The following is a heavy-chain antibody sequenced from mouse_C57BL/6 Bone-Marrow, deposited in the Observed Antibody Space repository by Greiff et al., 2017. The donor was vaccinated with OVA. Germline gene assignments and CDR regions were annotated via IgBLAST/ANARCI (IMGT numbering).Heavy chain of an antibody. CDR2: IWRGGST. J-gene: IGHJ4*01. V-gene: IGHV2-5*01. CDR1: GFSLTSYG. Sequence: VKLMESGPGLVQPSQSLSITCTVSGFSLTSYGVHWVRQSPGKGLEWLGVIWRGGSTDYNAAFMSRLSITKDNSKSQVFFKMNSLQADDTAIYYGAKGWGWLLQHDYAMDYWGQGTSVTVSS. D-gene: IGHD2-3*01. CDR3: AKGWGWLLQHDYAMDY.